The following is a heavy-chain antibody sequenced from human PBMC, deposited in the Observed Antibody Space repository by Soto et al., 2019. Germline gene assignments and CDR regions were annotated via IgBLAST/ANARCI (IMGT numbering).Heavy chain of an antibody. V-gene: IGHV1-69*13. CDR1: GGTFSSYA. Sequence: SVKVSCKASGGTFSSYAISWVRQAPGQGLEWMGGIIPIFGTANYAQKFQGRVTITADESTSTAYMELSSLRSEDTAVYYCARDTLLPVGSVSDWFDPWGQGTTVTGSS. CDR3: ARDTLLPVGSVSDWFDP. J-gene: IGHJ5*02. CDR2: IIPIFGTA. D-gene: IGHD2-15*01.